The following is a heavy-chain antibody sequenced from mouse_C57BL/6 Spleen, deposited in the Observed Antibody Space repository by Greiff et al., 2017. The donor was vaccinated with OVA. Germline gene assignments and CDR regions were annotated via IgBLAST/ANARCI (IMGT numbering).Heavy chain of an antibody. V-gene: IGHV1-50*01. CDR1: GYTFTSYW. CDR2: IDPSDSYT. CDR3: AFWDYFDY. J-gene: IGHJ2*01. D-gene: IGHD4-1*01. Sequence: VQLQQPGAELVKPGASVKLSCKASGYTFTSYWMQWVKQRPGQGLEWIGEIDPSDSYTNYNQKFKGKATLTVDTSSSTAYMQLSSLTSEDSAVYYCAFWDYFDYWGKGTTLTVSS.